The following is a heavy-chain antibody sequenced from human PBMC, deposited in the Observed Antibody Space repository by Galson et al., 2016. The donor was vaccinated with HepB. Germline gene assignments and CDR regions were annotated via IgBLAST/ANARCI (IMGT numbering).Heavy chain of an antibody. CDR2: VNIGHGKT. V-gene: IGHV1-3*04. J-gene: IGHJ5*02. D-gene: IGHD2-2*01. CDR3: ARSLMWNQLVLGWFDP. CDR1: GYTSTAFA. Sequence: SVKVSCKASGYTSTAFALHWVRQAPGQGLEWMGWVNIGHGKTKYSQKFQGRVNITRETSAGTAYLEVSSLRSEDTAVYYCARSLMWNQLVLGWFDPWGQGTLVTVAS.